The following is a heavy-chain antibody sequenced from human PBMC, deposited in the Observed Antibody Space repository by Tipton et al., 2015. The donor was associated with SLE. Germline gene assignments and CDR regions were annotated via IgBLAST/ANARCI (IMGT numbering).Heavy chain of an antibody. CDR1: GYSFTSYW. CDR3: ASQRGYYDSSGYPHDAFDI. Sequence: QSGAEVKKPGESLRISCKGSGYSFTSYWISWVRQMPGKGLEWMGRIDPSDSYTNYSPSFQGHVTISADKSISTAYLQWSSLKASDTAMYYCASQRGYYDSSGYPHDAFDIWGQGTMVTVSS. V-gene: IGHV5-10-1*01. D-gene: IGHD3-22*01. J-gene: IGHJ3*02. CDR2: IDPSDSYT.